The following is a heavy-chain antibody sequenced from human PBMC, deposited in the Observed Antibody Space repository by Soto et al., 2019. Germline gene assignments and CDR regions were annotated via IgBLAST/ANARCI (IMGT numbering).Heavy chain of an antibody. Sequence: SVKVCCKASGYTFTRYGISWVRQAPGQGLEWMGWISAYNGNTNYAQKLQGRVTMTTDTSTNTAYMDLRSLTSDDPAVYYCARDEGGSEILTGYYKAHHFDYWGQGVPVTVSS. D-gene: IGHD3-9*01. J-gene: IGHJ4*02. CDR3: ARDEGGSEILTGYYKAHHFDY. V-gene: IGHV1-18*04. CDR2: ISAYNGNT. CDR1: GYTFTRYG.